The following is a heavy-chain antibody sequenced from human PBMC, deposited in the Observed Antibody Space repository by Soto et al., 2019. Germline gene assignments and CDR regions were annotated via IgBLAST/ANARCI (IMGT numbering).Heavy chain of an antibody. J-gene: IGHJ3*02. D-gene: IGHD4-4*01. CDR2: IIPILGIA. V-gene: IGHV1-69*02. CDR1: GGTFSSYT. CDR3: ARHYSNYDAPDAFDI. Sequence: SVKVSCKASGGTFSSYTISWVRQAPGRGLEWMGRIIPILGIANYAQKFQGRVTITADKSTSTAYMELSSLRSEDTAVYYCARHYSNYDAPDAFDIWGQGTMVTVSS.